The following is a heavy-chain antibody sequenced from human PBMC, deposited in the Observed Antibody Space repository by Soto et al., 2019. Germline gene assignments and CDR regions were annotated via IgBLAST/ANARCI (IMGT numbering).Heavy chain of an antibody. CDR3: AAERTYPIAVAVVDY. D-gene: IGHD6-19*01. J-gene: IGHJ4*02. CDR1: GFTFSSYG. Sequence: GGSLRLSCAASGFTFSSYGMHWVRQAPGKGLEWVAVISYDGSNKYYADSVKGRFTISRDNSKNTLYLQMNSLRAEDTAVYYCAAERTYPIAVAVVDYWGQGTLVTVSS. CDR2: ISYDGSNK. V-gene: IGHV3-30*03.